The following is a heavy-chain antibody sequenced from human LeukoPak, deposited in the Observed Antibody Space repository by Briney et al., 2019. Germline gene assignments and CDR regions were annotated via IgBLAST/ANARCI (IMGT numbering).Heavy chain of an antibody. Sequence: PSETLSLTCTVSGGSISSSSYYWGWIRQPPGKGLEWIGSIYYSGSTYYNPSLKSRVTISVDTSKNQFSLKLSSVTAADTAVYYCARPSITMVRGVNHDAFDIWGQGTMVTVSS. V-gene: IGHV4-39*01. CDR3: ARPSITMVRGVNHDAFDI. CDR1: GGSISSSSYY. J-gene: IGHJ3*02. CDR2: IYYSGST. D-gene: IGHD3-10*01.